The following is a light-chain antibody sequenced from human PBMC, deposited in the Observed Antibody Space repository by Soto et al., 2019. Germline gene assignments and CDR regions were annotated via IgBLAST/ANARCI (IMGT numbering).Light chain of an antibody. J-gene: IGKJ5*01. CDR2: GAS. Sequence: IVLTQSPGTLSLSPGERVTLSCRASQSVTTRLAWYRHKPGQAPTLLMSGASNRASGVPVRFSGSGSGTDFTLTITRLEPEDFALYYCQQYGGSPITFGLGTRLE. CDR1: QSVTTR. V-gene: IGKV3-20*01. CDR3: QQYGGSPIT.